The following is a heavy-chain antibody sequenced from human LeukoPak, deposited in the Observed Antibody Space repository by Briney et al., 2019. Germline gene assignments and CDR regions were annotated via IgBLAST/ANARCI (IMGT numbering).Heavy chain of an antibody. CDR1: GFTFTNAW. Sequence: GGSHIFCCAASGFTFTNAWMSWVRQAPGKGLEWVGRIKSKTDGGTTDYAAPVIGRFTISRDDSKDTLYLQMNSLKTEDTAVYYYTTYLYIGGQGTLVTVSS. J-gene: IGHJ1*01. CDR2: IKSKTDGGTT. CDR3: TTYLYI. V-gene: IGHV3-15*01.